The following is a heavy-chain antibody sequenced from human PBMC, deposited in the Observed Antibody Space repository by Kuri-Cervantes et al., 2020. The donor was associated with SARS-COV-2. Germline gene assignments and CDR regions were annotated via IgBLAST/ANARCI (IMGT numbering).Heavy chain of an antibody. J-gene: IGHJ4*02. CDR1: GFTFSSYA. D-gene: IGHD5-12*01. CDR3: ARDPDDSGYDQTASFDY. Sequence: GESLKISCAASGFTFSSYAMHWVRQAPGKGLEWVAVISYDGSNKYYADSVKGRFTISRDNSKNTLYLQMNSLRAEDTAVYYCARDPDDSGYDQTASFDYWGQGTLGTVSS. CDR2: ISYDGSNK. V-gene: IGHV3-30-3*01.